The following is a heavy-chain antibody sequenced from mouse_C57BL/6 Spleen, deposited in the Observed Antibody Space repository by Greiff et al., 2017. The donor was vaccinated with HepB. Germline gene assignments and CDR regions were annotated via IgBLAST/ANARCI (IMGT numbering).Heavy chain of an antibody. CDR1: GYTFTDYE. J-gene: IGHJ2*01. D-gene: IGHD2-4*01. V-gene: IGHV1-15*01. CDR3: TREWDDYGEGKDY. Sequence: VQLQQSGAELVRPGASVTLSCKASGYTFTDYEMHWVKQTPVHGLEWIGAIDPETGGTAYNQKFKGKAILTADKSSSTVYMELRRLTSEDSAVYYCTREWDDYGEGKDYWGQGTTLTVSS. CDR2: IDPETGGT.